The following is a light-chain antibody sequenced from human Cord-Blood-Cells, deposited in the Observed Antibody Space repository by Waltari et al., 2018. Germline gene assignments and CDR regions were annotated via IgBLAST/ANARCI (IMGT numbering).Light chain of an antibody. J-gene: IGLJ3*02. CDR1: SSDVGRYNL. CDR3: CSYAGSSTWV. Sequence: QSALTQPASVSGSPGQSITISCTGTSSDVGRYNLVSWYQHHPGKAPKLMIYEGSKRPSGVSNRCSGSKSGNTASLTFSGRQSEDEADYYCCSYAGSSTWVFGGGTKLTVL. V-gene: IGLV2-23*01. CDR2: EGS.